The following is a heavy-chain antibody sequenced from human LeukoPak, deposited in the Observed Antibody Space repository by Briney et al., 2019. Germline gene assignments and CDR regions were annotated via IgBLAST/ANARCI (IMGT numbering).Heavy chain of an antibody. D-gene: IGHD5-12*01. Sequence: PGGPLRLSCAASGFTSTDYAMNWVRQAPGKGLEWVSVLIGSSGSTDYADSVKGRFTISRDNSKNTLFLQMNSLRAEDTAIYYCAKGAYDYIEIGYFDSWGQGTLVTVSS. V-gene: IGHV3-23*01. CDR2: LIGSSGST. J-gene: IGHJ4*02. CDR3: AKGAYDYIEIGYFDS. CDR1: GFTSTDYA.